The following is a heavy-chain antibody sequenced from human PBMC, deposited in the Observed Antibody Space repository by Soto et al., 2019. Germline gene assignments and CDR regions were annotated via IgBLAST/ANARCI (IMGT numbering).Heavy chain of an antibody. J-gene: IGHJ4*01. CDR2: VGPRSGAT. V-gene: IGHV1-2*02. D-gene: IGHD4-17*01. Sequence: ASVKVSCKPFVYTFTAYYIHWVRQAPGQGLECVGWVGPRSGATNYAQRFQGRVVMTRDMFVHTVYMELSGLTSDDTAIYYCATDDYGGDALWGPGTLATV. CDR1: VYTFTAYY. CDR3: ATDDYGGDAL.